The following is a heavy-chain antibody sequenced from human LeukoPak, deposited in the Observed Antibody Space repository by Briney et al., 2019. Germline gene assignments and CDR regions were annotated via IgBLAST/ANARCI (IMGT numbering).Heavy chain of an antibody. CDR3: TTDLQGYSSGWYPMALDAFDI. V-gene: IGHV3-15*01. D-gene: IGHD6-19*01. CDR2: IKSKTDGGTT. J-gene: IGHJ3*02. Sequence: PGGSLRLSCAASGFTFSNAWMSWVRQAPGKGLEWVGRIKSKTDGGTTDYAAPVKGRFTISRDDSKNTLYPQMNSLKTEDTAVYYCTTDLQGYSSGWYPMALDAFDIWGQGTMVTVSS. CDR1: GFTFSNAW.